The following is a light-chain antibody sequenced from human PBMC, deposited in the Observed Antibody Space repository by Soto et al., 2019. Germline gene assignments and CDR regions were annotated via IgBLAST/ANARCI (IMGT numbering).Light chain of an antibody. Sequence: EILLTQYTSTLSLSPGERATLSCGAIQSVTSNYLAWYQQKPGQAPRLLIFGASKRATGIPDRFSGSGSGRDFSLTISGLEPEDFAVYYCQQYGSSPLISFGQGTRLEI. CDR1: QSVTSNY. V-gene: IGKV3-20*01. CDR2: GAS. J-gene: IGKJ5*01. CDR3: QQYGSSPLIS.